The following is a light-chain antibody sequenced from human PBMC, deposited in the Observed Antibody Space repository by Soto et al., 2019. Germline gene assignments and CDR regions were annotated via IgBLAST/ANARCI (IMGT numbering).Light chain of an antibody. CDR3: VLYMGSGISV. CDR2: NTD. CDR1: SGSVSTTYY. J-gene: IGLJ3*02. V-gene: IGLV8-61*01. Sequence: QTVVTQETSFSVSPGGTVTLTCGWSSGSVSTTYYPSWYQQTPGQAPRTLIYNTDIRSSGVPDRFSGSILGNKAALTITGAHADDESDYYCVLYMGSGISVFGGGTKLTVL.